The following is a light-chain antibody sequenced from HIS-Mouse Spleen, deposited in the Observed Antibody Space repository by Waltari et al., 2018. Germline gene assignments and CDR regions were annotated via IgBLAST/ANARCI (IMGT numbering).Light chain of an antibody. V-gene: IGLV2-14*02. CDR1: SPELRCLHL. CDR3: SSYTSSSTRV. J-gene: IGLJ3*02. Sequence: QSALTQPASDSGSPGQSLTIHCPGTSPELRCLHLLSWYQQHPGKAPKLMIYEVSNRPSGVSNRFSGSKSGNTAALTISGLQAEDEADYYCSSYTSSSTRVFGGGTKLTVL. CDR2: EVS.